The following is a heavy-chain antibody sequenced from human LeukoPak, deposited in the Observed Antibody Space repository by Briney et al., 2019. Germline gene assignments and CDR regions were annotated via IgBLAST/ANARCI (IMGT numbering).Heavy chain of an antibody. J-gene: IGHJ4*02. CDR1: GFTFNKYY. Sequence: GGSLRLSCAVSGFTFNKYYMHWARQAPGKGLVWVSRISSDGSNTNYADSVKGRFTISRDNAKNTLYLQMNSLRAEDTAVYYCIRVPYWGQGALVTVFS. CDR2: ISSDGSNT. CDR3: IRVPY. V-gene: IGHV3-74*01.